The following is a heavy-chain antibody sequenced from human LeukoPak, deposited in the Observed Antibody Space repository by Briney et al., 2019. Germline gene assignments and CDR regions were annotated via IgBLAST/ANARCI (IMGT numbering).Heavy chain of an antibody. CDR1: GFTLSSYW. D-gene: IGHD2/OR15-2a*01. CDR3: ARGRQEFV. Sequence: PGGSLRLSCAASGFTLSSYWMSWVRQAPGKGLEWVANIKQDGSEKYYVDSVKGRFTISRDNAKNSLYLQMNSLRAEDTAVYYCARGRQEFVWGQGTLVTVSS. J-gene: IGHJ4*02. V-gene: IGHV3-7*04. CDR2: IKQDGSEK.